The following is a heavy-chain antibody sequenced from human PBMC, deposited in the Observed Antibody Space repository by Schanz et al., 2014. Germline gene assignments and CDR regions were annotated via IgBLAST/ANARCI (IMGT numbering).Heavy chain of an antibody. D-gene: IGHD4-4*01. J-gene: IGHJ3*02. CDR1: GASISGSSDY. CDR2: IYYTGTT. Sequence: QLQLQESGPGLVKPSETLSLTCTVSGASISGSSDYWGWIRQSPGKGLEGIGNIYYTGTTYYNPSLKIRVSISLDTSNTQFPLKLTSLTAADTAVFYCARRDNYLSAFDIWGQGTMVTVSS. CDR3: ARRDNYLSAFDI. V-gene: IGHV4-39*01.